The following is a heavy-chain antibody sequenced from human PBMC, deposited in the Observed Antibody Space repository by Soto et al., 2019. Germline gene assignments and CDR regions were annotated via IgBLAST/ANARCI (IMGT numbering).Heavy chain of an antibody. CDR3: ARPPGYISDWDHFDL. D-gene: IGHD2-21*02. CDR1: GYTFTGYY. Sequence: ASVKVSCKASGYTFTGYYMHWVRQAPGQGFEWMGRISPKSGGTNYAQKFQGRVTMTWDTSLNTAYMELSSLISEDTAVYYCARPPGYISDWDHFDLWGQGTLVTVSS. V-gene: IGHV1-2*02. J-gene: IGHJ4*02. CDR2: ISPKSGGT.